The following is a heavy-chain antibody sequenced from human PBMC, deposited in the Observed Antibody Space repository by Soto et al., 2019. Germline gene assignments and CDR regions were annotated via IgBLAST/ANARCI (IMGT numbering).Heavy chain of an antibody. V-gene: IGHV1-69*01. Sequence: HVQLVQSGAEVKKPGSSVKVSCKASGGTFSSYASSWVRQAPGQGLEWMGGIIPIFGTANYAQKFQGRVTITADESTSTAYMELSSLRSDDTAVYYCARGVRATYYYYYYDMDVWGQGTTVTVSS. CDR1: GGTFSSYA. CDR3: ARGVRATYYYYYYDMDV. CDR2: IIPIFGTA. J-gene: IGHJ6*02. D-gene: IGHD1-26*01.